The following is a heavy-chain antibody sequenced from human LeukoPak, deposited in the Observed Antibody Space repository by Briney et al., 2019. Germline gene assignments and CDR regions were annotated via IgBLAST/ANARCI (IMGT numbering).Heavy chain of an antibody. CDR1: GGSISSSSYY. V-gene: IGHV4-39*01. CDR2: IYYSGST. D-gene: IGHD5-18*01. J-gene: IGHJ5*02. CDR3: ARHPPYGYFSGGDWFDP. Sequence: SETLSLTCTVSGGSISSSSYYWGWIRQPPGKGLEWIGSIYYSGSTYYNPSLKSRVTISVDTSKNQFSLELSSVTAADTAVYYCARHPPYGYFSGGDWFDPRGQGTLVTVSS.